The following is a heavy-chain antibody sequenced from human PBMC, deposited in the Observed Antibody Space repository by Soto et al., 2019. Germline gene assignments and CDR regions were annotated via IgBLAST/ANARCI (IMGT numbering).Heavy chain of an antibody. Sequence: GGSLRLSCAASVFTFISYAMSWVRQAPGKGLEWVSGFSGSGGSTYYADSVKGRFTISRDNSKNTLYLQMNSLRAEDTAVYYCARKIRFLEWLSAFDIWGQGTMVTVSS. D-gene: IGHD3-3*01. CDR3: ARKIRFLEWLSAFDI. CDR1: VFTFISYA. CDR2: FSGSGGST. J-gene: IGHJ3*02. V-gene: IGHV3-23*01.